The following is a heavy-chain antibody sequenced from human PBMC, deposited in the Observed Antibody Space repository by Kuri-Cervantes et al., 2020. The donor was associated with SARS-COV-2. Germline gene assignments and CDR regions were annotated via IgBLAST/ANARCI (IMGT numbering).Heavy chain of an antibody. CDR1: GLTFSSSW. Sequence: GGSLRLSCEASGLTFSSSWMSWVRQAPGKGLEWVANIKHDGSETHYVDSVKGRFTTSRDNAKNLLYLQMNSLRAEDTAVYYCAKGLGLYYFDYWGQGTLVTVSS. V-gene: IGHV3-7*03. J-gene: IGHJ4*02. D-gene: IGHD7-27*01. CDR2: IKHDGSET. CDR3: AKGLGLYYFDY.